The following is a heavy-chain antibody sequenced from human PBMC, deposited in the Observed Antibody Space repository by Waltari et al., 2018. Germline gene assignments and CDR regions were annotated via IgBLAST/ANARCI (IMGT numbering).Heavy chain of an antibody. CDR3: AASYSNYYYYYGMDV. D-gene: IGHD4-4*01. V-gene: IGHV4-61*02. Sequence: QVQLQESGPGLVKPSQTLSLTCTVSGGSISRGSYYWSWIRQPAGKGLEWIGRIYTSGSTNYNPSLKSRVTISVDTSKNQFSLKLSSVTAADTAVYYCAASYSNYYYYYGMDVWGQGTTVTVSS. CDR1: GGSISRGSYY. CDR2: IYTSGST. J-gene: IGHJ6*02.